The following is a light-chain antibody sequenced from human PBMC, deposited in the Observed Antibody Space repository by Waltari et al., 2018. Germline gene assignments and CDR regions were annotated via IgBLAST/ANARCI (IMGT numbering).Light chain of an antibody. CDR1: QGVSTY. V-gene: IGKV1-8*01. J-gene: IGKJ1*01. CDR3: QQYHDYPWT. CDR2: AAS. Sequence: AIRMTQSPSSLSASIGDRVTISCRASQGVSTYLAWYQQKPGKAPSPLIHAASTLQTGVPSRFSGSGTGTDFTLTITCLQSADFAIYFCQQYHDYPWTFGQGTKVEI.